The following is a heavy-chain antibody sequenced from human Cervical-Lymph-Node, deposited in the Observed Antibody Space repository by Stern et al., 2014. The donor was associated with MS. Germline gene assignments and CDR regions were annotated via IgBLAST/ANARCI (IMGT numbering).Heavy chain of an antibody. Sequence: QLQESGPGLVKPSETLSLTCTVSGGSISSYYWSWIRQPPGKGLEWNGYIYYSGSTNYNPSLKSRVTISVDTSKKQFSMKLSSGAAADTAVYYCARPAVGGVIVSFDFLGQGTLVTVSS. CDR3: ARPAVGGVIVSFDF. CDR2: IYYSGST. CDR1: GGSISSYY. J-gene: IGHJ4*02. V-gene: IGHV4-59*01. D-gene: IGHD3-16*02.